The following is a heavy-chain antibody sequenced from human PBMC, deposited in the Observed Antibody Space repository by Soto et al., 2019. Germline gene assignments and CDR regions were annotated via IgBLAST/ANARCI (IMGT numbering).Heavy chain of an antibody. CDR2: IYSGGST. Sequence: EVQLVESGGGLVQPGGSLRLSCAASGFTVSSNYMSWVRQAPGKGLEWVSVIYSGGSTYYADSVKCRFTISRHNSKNTLYLQMNSLRAEDTAVYYCASGGYCSGGSCYSDYWGQGTLVTVSS. J-gene: IGHJ4*02. V-gene: IGHV3-53*04. D-gene: IGHD2-15*01. CDR1: GFTVSSNY. CDR3: ASGGYCSGGSCYSDY.